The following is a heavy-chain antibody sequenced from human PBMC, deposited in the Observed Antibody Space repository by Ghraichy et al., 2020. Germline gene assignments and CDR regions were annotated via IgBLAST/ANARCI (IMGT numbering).Heavy chain of an antibody. J-gene: IGHJ4*02. Sequence: GSLRLSCITSEFSFRSFWMSWVRQAPGKRLEWVANINQNGDVRNYLGSVKGRFTISRDNAKNSLYLQMNGLGADDTAVYYCAKDSYSKADSWGQGTLVTVSS. CDR3: AKDSYSKADS. CDR2: INQNGDVR. D-gene: IGHD5-18*01. V-gene: IGHV3-7*03. CDR1: EFSFRSFW.